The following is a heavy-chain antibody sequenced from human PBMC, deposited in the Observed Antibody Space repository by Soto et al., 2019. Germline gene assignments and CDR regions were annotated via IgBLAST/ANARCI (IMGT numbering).Heavy chain of an antibody. CDR1: GYTLSEVA. Sequence: VKVSCKVSGYTLSEVAIHWVRQTPGEGLEWIGGFDPENDETSYAQNFQGRVTLTEDTSTDTAYLELSGLRSEDTAIYYCTIAAYCSGATCYSGYNWFHPWGQGSLVTVS. V-gene: IGHV1-24*01. CDR2: FDPENDET. D-gene: IGHD2-2*01. J-gene: IGHJ5*02. CDR3: TIAAYCSGATCYSGYNWFHP.